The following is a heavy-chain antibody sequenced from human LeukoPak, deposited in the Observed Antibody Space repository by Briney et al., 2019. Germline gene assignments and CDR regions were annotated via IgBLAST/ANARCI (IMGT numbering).Heavy chain of an antibody. D-gene: IGHD3-3*01. CDR2: MNPNSGNT. V-gene: IGHV1-8*01. Sequence: ASVKVSCKASGYTFTSYDINWVRQATGQGLEWMGWMNPNSGNTGYAQKFQGRVTMTRNTSISTAYMELSSLRSEDTAVYYCARGQPRRHSGVVIGLYYFDYWGQGTLVTVSS. J-gene: IGHJ4*02. CDR3: ARGQPRRHSGVVIGLYYFDY. CDR1: GYTFTSYD.